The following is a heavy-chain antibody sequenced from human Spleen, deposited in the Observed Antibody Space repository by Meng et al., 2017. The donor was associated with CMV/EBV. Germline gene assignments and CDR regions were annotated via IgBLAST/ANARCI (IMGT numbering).Heavy chain of an antibody. Sequence: ASVKVSCKASGYTFTSYGISWVRQAPGQGLEWMGWISAYNAKTHYAQKFQGRVTMTTETSTSTAYMELGSLRSDDTAVYYCARADFVTIFGVVNHIYGMDVWGQGTTVTVSS. D-gene: IGHD3-3*01. V-gene: IGHV1-18*01. CDR1: GYTFTSYG. CDR2: ISAYNAKT. CDR3: ARADFVTIFGVVNHIYGMDV. J-gene: IGHJ6*02.